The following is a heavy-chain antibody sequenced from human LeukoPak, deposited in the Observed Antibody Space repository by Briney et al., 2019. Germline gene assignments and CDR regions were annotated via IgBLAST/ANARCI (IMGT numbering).Heavy chain of an antibody. Sequence: GGSLRLSCEASGFSFSSYNMDWVRQTPGKGLEWISSITTSSTYTFYADSVKGRFTISRDNARNSLYLQMNSLTAEDTAVYYCAREYWGYYDDSGYPFDNWGQGTLVTVSS. CDR3: AREYWGYYDDSGYPFDN. CDR1: GFSFSSYN. D-gene: IGHD3-22*01. J-gene: IGHJ4*02. CDR2: ITTSSTYT. V-gene: IGHV3-21*01.